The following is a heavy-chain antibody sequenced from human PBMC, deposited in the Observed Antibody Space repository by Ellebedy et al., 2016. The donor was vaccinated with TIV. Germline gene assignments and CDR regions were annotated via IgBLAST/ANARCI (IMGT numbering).Heavy chain of an antibody. V-gene: IGHV3-48*01. CDR3: ARGASWSAITGLDY. CDR2: ISSSSSTI. D-gene: IGHD3-3*01. CDR1: GFTFSNYN. J-gene: IGHJ4*02. Sequence: PGGSLRLSCVASGFTFSNYNMNWVRQAPGKGLEWVSYISSSSSTIYYAASVKGRFTISRDNAKNSLYLQMNSLRVEDTAVYYCARGASWSAITGLDYWGQGTLVTVSS.